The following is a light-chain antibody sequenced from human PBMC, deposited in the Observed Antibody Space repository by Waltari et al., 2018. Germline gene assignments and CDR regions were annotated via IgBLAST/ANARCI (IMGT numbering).Light chain of an antibody. CDR1: QSIGTW. J-gene: IGKJ3*01. V-gene: IGKV1-5*03. CDR2: KAS. Sequence: DIQMTQSPSTLSLSVGDRVTITCRASQSIGTWLAWYQQKPGKAPKLLIYKASSLDTRVPSRFSGSGSGTEFTLTISSLRPDDFATYYCQQYNSDLGVTFGPGTKVDIK. CDR3: QQYNSDLGVT.